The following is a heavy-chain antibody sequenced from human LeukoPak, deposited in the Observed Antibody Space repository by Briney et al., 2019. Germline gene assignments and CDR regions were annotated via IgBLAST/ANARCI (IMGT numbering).Heavy chain of an antibody. D-gene: IGHD6-19*01. CDR1: GGSISSSSYY. V-gene: IGHV4-39*07. CDR2: IYYSGST. CDR3: ARDPLAVAGTEAFDI. Sequence: PSETLSLTCTVSGGSISSSSYYWGWIRQPPGKGLEWIGSIYYSGSTYYNPSLKSRVTISVDTSKNQFSLKLSSVTAADTAVYYCARDPLAVAGTEAFDIWGQGTMVTVSS. J-gene: IGHJ3*02.